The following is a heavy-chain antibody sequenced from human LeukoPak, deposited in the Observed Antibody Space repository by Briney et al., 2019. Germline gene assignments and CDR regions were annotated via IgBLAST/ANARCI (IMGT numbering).Heavy chain of an antibody. D-gene: IGHD1-1*01. J-gene: IGHJ6*03. Sequence: GSLRLSCAASGFTFSSYSMNWVRQAPGKGLEWVSSISSSSSYIYYADSVKGRFTISRDNAKNSLYLQMNSLRAEDTAVYYCARRSVRAIQLERRTIRDYYMDVWGKGTTVTVSS. CDR3: ARRSVRAIQLERRTIRDYYMDV. CDR2: ISSSSSYI. CDR1: GFTFSSYS. V-gene: IGHV3-21*01.